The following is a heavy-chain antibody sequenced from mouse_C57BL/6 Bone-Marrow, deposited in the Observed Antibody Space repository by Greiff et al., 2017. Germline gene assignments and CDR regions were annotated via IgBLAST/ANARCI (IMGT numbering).Heavy chain of an antibody. CDR3: ARRGLWYYGSSFDD. V-gene: IGHV1-52*01. Sequence: QVQLQQPGAELVRPGSSVKLSCKASGYTFTSYWMHWVKQRPIQGLEWIGNIDPSDSETHYNQKFKDKATLTVDKSSSTAYMQLSSLTSEDSAVYYCARRGLWYYGSSFDDWGQGTTLTVSS. CDR1: GYTFTSYW. CDR2: IDPSDSET. D-gene: IGHD1-1*01. J-gene: IGHJ2*01.